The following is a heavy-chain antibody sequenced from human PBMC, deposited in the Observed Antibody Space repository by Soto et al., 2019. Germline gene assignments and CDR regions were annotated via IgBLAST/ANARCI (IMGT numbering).Heavy chain of an antibody. D-gene: IGHD6-6*01. J-gene: IGHJ4*02. CDR1: GFTFSSYS. CDR2: ITSSSSYI. Sequence: EVQLVESGGGLVKPGGSLRLSCAASGFTFSSYSMNWVRQAPGKGLEWVSSITSSSSYIYYADSVMGRFNNSRANAKNSLYPQMNSLRAEDTGVYYCARDLYSSSARDFDYWGQGTLVTVSS. V-gene: IGHV3-21*01. CDR3: ARDLYSSSARDFDY.